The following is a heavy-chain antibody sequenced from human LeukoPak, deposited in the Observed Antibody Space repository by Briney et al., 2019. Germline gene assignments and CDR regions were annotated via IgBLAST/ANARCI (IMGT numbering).Heavy chain of an antibody. CDR1: GFTFSSYA. J-gene: IGHJ6*03. CDR3: ASDGYCSSTSCYDYMDV. CDR2: IRYDGSNK. Sequence: PGGSLRLSCAASGFTFSSYAMSWVRQAPGKGLEWVAFIRYDGSNKYYADSVKGRFTISRDNSKNTLYLQMNSLRAEDTAVYYCASDGYCSSTSCYDYMDVWGKGTTVTVSS. D-gene: IGHD2-2*03. V-gene: IGHV3-30*02.